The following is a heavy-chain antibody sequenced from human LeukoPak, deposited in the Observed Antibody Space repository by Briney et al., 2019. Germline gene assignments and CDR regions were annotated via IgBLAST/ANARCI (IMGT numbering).Heavy chain of an antibody. CDR3: ARNGYRHNQNAFDI. CDR2: IYYSGST. D-gene: IGHD5-24*01. V-gene: IGHV4-28*06. CDR1: GYSISSSNC. Sequence: SETLSLTCAVSGYSISSSNCWGCMLQPPGQELVGIGYIYYSGSTNYNPSLKSRVTMSVDTYKNQFSLKLSSVTALDTAVYYCARNGYRHNQNAFDIGGQGTMVSVSS. J-gene: IGHJ3*02.